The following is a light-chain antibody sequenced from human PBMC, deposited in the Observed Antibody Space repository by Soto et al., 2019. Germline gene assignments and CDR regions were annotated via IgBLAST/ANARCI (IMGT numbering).Light chain of an antibody. CDR3: CSYAGSSTYV. CDR2: EDT. V-gene: IGLV2-23*01. Sequence: QSALTQPASVSGSAGQSITISCTGTSSDVGNYNLVSWYLHHPGKAPKLLIYEDTKRPSGVSNRFSGSRSGNTASLTVSVLQAEDETDYYCCSYAGSSTYVFGTGTKVTVL. J-gene: IGLJ1*01. CDR1: SSDVGNYNL.